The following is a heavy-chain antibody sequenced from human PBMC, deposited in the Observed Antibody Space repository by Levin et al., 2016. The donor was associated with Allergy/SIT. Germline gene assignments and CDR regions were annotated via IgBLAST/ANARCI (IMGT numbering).Heavy chain of an antibody. D-gene: IGHD1-26*01. J-gene: IGHJ6*03. CDR2: IYSGGST. Sequence: GESLKISCAASGFTVSSNYMSWVRQAPGKGLEWVSVIYSGGSTYYADSVKGRFTISRDNSKNTLYLQMNSLRAEDTAVYYCARVVGAPKYYYYYMDVWGKGTTVTVSS. CDR1: GFTVSSNY. CDR3: ARVVGAPKYYYYYMDV. V-gene: IGHV3-53*01.